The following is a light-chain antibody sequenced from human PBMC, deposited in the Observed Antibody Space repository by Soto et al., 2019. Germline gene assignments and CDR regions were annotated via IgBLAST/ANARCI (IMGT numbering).Light chain of an antibody. CDR3: KSYAGSNTYV. J-gene: IGLJ1*01. CDR2: EVV. Sequence: QSALTQPASVSESPGQSITISCTGSSSDVAVSTYVSWHRQHPGKAPELIIYEVVQRPSGVPDRFSGSKSGNTASLTVSGLQAADEADYFCKSYAGSNTYVFGTGTKLTVL. CDR1: SSDVAVSTY. V-gene: IGLV2-8*01.